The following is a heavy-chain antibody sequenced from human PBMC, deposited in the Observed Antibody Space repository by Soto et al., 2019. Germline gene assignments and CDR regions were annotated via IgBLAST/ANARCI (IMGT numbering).Heavy chain of an antibody. D-gene: IGHD3-9*01. CDR1: GFSFSNYE. CDR2: ISSGGDTI. J-gene: IGHJ3*02. V-gene: IGHV3-48*03. Sequence: GGSLRLSCAASGFSFSNYEMNWVRQAPGKGLEWVAYISSGGDTIHYADSVRGRFTVSRDNARNSLSLQMNSLRDEDTAVYYCARGRGGYDILTGYFPDAFDIWGQGTMVTVS. CDR3: ARGRGGYDILTGYFPDAFDI.